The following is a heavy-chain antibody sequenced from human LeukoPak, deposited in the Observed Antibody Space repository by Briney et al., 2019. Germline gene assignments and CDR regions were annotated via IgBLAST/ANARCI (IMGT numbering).Heavy chain of an antibody. J-gene: IGHJ6*02. CDR3: ARHLPHGMDV. CDR2: IYHSGST. Sequence: SETLSLTRAVSGGSISSGGYSWSWIRQPPGKGLEWIGYIYHSGSTYYNPSLKSRVTISVDRSKNQFSLKLSSVTAADTAVYYCARHLPHGMDVWGQGTTVTVSS. CDR1: GGSISSGGYS. V-gene: IGHV4-30-2*01.